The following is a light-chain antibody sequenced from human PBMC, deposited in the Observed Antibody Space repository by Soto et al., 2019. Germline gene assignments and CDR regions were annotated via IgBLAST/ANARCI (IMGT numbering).Light chain of an antibody. CDR1: SSNIESNY. CDR3: GAGDISLSAYV. V-gene: IGLV1-51*02. CDR2: ENN. J-gene: IGLJ1*01. Sequence: QSVLTQPPSVSAAPGQKVTISCSGSSSNIESNYVSWFQQLPRTAPNLLIYENNKRLSGVPDRFSASTSGTSATLVITGLQTGDEPVYFWGAGDISLSAYVSGTGPKATAL.